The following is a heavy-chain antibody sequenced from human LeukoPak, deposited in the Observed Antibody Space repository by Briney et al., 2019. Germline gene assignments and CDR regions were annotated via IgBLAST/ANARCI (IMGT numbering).Heavy chain of an antibody. J-gene: IGHJ5*02. Sequence: TSETLSLTCAVFGGSLSGYYWSWIRQPPGKGLEWIGEINHSGSTNYNPSLKTRVTISVDTSKTQFSLSLSSVTAADTAVYYCARERAYYDFWSGYLNWFDPWGQGTLVTVSS. V-gene: IGHV4-34*01. CDR3: ARERAYYDFWSGYLNWFDP. D-gene: IGHD3-3*01. CDR1: GGSLSGYY. CDR2: INHSGST.